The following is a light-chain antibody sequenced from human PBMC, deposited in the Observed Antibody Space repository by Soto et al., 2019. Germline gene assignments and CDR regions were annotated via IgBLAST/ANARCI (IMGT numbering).Light chain of an antibody. V-gene: IGKV3-20*01. CDR2: GAS. CDR3: QQFDSSVT. Sequence: EIVLTQSPGSLSLSPGERATLSCRASQSVSRTFFAWYQQRPGQAPRLLMYGASNRATGIPERFSGSGSGKDFTLTISRLEPEDFAVYYCQQFDSSVTFGQGTKVEIK. CDR1: QSVSRTF. J-gene: IGKJ1*01.